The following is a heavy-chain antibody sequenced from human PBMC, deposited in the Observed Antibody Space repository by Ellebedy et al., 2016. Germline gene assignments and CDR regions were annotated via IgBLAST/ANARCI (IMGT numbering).Heavy chain of an antibody. CDR2: ISGGGDTT. D-gene: IGHD1-1*01. CDR3: ARGTGNWIFYGLDV. V-gene: IGHV3-23*01. J-gene: IGHJ6*02. Sequence: GGSLRLXXVASGFTFGNFFMSWVRQAPGGGLEWISTISGGGDTTVSADSVKGRFAISRDNSRNTLYLQMNSLRVEDTAVYYCARGTGNWIFYGLDVWGQGTTVTVTS. CDR1: GFTFGNFF.